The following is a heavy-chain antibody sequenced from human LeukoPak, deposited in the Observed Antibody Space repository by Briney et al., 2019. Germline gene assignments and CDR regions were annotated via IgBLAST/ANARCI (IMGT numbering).Heavy chain of an antibody. J-gene: IGHJ4*02. CDR3: ARGRYDGNYRGGFYYFDY. Sequence: SETLSLNCAVSGGSFSGFYWSWIRQSPEKGLEWICQINDSGSTTNNPSLRNRVTISVATPKNQVSLELTSVTATATAVYYCARGRYDGNYRGGFYYFDYWGQRTLVSVSS. CDR2: INDSGST. V-gene: IGHV4-34*01. D-gene: IGHD1-7*01. CDR1: GGSFSGFY.